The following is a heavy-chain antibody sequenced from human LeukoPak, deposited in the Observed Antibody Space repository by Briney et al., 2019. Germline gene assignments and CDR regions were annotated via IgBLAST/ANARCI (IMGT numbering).Heavy chain of an antibody. Sequence: SETLSLTCAVYGGSFSGYHWSWIRQPPGKGLEWIGEINHSGSTNYNPSLKGRVTISVDTSKNQFSLKLSSVTAADTAVYYCARGDYDSSGQFDYWGQGTLVTVSS. CDR1: GGSFSGYH. V-gene: IGHV4-34*01. J-gene: IGHJ4*02. CDR2: INHSGST. D-gene: IGHD3-22*01. CDR3: ARGDYDSSGQFDY.